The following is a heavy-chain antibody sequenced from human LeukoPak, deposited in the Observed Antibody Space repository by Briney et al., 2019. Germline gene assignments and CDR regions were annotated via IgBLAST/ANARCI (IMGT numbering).Heavy chain of an antibody. V-gene: IGHV1-69*01. CDR3: AREGYYGSGSYLNWFDP. CDR1: GGTFSSYA. D-gene: IGHD3-10*01. J-gene: IGHJ5*02. CDR2: IIPIFGTA. Sequence: ASVKVSCKASGGTFSSYAISWVLQAPGQGLEWMGGIIPIFGTANYAQKFQGRVTITADESTSTAYMELSSLRSEDTAVYYCAREGYYGSGSYLNWFDPWGQGTLVTVSS.